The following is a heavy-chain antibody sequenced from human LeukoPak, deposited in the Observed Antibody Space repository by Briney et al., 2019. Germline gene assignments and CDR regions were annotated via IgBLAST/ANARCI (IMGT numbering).Heavy chain of an antibody. J-gene: IGHJ4*02. V-gene: IGHV3-48*01. D-gene: IGHD3-22*01. CDR1: GFTFSSYS. CDR2: ISSSSSTI. Sequence: GGSLRLSCAASGFTFSSYSMNWVRQAPGKGLEWVSYISSSSSTIYYADSVKGRFTISRDNAKDSLYLQMNSLRAEDTAVYYCARGEYYYDSSGYYPGVYWGQGTLVTVSS. CDR3: ARGEYYYDSSGYYPGVY.